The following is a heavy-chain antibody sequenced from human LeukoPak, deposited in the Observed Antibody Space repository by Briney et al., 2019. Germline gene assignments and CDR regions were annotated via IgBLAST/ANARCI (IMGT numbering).Heavy chain of an antibody. J-gene: IGHJ5*02. Sequence: ASVKVSCKASGGTFSSYAISWVRQAPGQGLEWMGGIIPIFGTANYAQKFQGKVTITADESTSTAHMELSSLRSEDTAVYHCARVRQGRWFDPWGQGTLVTVSS. CDR2: IIPIFGTA. CDR3: ARVRQGRWFDP. CDR1: GGTFSSYA. V-gene: IGHV1-69*13. D-gene: IGHD2-15*01.